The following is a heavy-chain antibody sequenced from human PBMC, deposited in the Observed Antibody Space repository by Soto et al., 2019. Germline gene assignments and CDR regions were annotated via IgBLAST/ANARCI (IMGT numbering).Heavy chain of an antibody. V-gene: IGHV1-69*02. D-gene: IGHD6-19*01. CDR3: AGGIAVAVYWFDP. CDR1: GGTFSSYT. Sequence: QVQLVQSGAEVKKPGSSVKVSCKASGGTFSSYTISWVRQAPGQGLEWMGRIIPILGIANYAQKFQGRVTITADKSTSTAYMEVSSLRSGDTAVYYCAGGIAVAVYWFDPWGQGTLVTVSS. CDR2: IIPILGIA. J-gene: IGHJ5*02.